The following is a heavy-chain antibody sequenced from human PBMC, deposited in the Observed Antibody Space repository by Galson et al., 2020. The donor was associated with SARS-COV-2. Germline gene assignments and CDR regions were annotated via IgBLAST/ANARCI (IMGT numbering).Heavy chain of an antibody. D-gene: IGHD1-26*01. Sequence: GGSLRLSCAASGFTFSNYVMHWVRQAPGKGPEWVAVISSDGSNSFYADALKGRFTISRDNSKSTLYLQMNSLRAEDTAVYYCARGGEWELPYYFDYWGQGTLVTVSS. CDR1: GFTFSNYV. J-gene: IGHJ4*02. CDR3: ARGGEWELPYYFDY. CDR2: ISSDGSNS. V-gene: IGHV3-30*04.